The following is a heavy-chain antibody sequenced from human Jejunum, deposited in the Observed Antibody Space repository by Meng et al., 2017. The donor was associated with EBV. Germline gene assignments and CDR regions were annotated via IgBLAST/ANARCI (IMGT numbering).Heavy chain of an antibody. Sequence: EQGPGLVMPTETLTPNSTDSGGSISSSGHYWGWFRQPPGKGLEWIGSVYNDGSTQYNPSLKSRVTISLDTTGNYFSLKLTSVTAADTAVYNCAKYTTGTMVDSWCQGTLVTVFS. D-gene: IGHD2-8*01. CDR1: GGSISSSGHY. CDR3: AKYTTGTMVDS. J-gene: IGHJ5*01. V-gene: IGHV4-39*02. CDR2: VYNDGST.